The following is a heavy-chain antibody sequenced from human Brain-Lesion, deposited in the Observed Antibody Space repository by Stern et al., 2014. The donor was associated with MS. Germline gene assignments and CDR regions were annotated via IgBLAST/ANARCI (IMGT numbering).Heavy chain of an antibody. D-gene: IGHD4-17*01. V-gene: IGHV4-30-4*01. CDR2: IHYSGGT. CDR3: ARVPDYGDAFFDY. J-gene: IGHJ4*02. Sequence: QVQLQESGPGLVKPSQTLSLPCTVSGGSIRSGDNYWSWIRQPPGKGPEWIGYIHYSGGTYFNPSLKSRATISADTSKNQFSLKLNSMTAADTAVYYCARVPDYGDAFFDYLGQGILVTVSS. CDR1: GGSIRSGDNY.